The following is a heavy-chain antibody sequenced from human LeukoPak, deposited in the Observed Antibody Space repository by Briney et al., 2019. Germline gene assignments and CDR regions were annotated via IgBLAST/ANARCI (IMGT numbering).Heavy chain of an antibody. D-gene: IGHD3-10*01. J-gene: IGHJ4*02. V-gene: IGHV3-7*01. Sequence: RGSLRLSCTAPGFNFSTYWMTWVRQVPGKGLEWVANIKEDGSEIYYVDAVKGRFSISRDNAKTSLYLQMHSLSVADTGLYYCVTDQTGRHPYFFDYWGQGTLVTVSS. CDR1: GFNFSTYW. CDR2: IKEDGSEI. CDR3: VTDQTGRHPYFFDY.